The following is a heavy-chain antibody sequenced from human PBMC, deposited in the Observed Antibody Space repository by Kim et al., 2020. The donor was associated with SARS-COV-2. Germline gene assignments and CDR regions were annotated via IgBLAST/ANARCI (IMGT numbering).Heavy chain of an antibody. J-gene: IGHJ5*02. CDR3: ARDRIFGGFDH. CDR1: GFTLSDYY. CDR2: ITSSGNTM. V-gene: IGHV3-11*01. Sequence: GGSPRLSCEASGFTLSDYYMSWIRQAPGKGLEWVSYITSSGNTMYYADAVKGRFTISRDNVKKSLYLQMNSLSAEDTAVYYCARDRIFGGFDHWGQGTLVTVSS. D-gene: IGHD2-15*01.